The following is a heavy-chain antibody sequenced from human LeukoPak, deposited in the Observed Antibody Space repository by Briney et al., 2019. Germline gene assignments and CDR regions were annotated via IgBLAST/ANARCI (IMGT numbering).Heavy chain of an antibody. D-gene: IGHD3-9*01. J-gene: IGHJ6*02. V-gene: IGHV3-74*01. CDR3: ARDVAPLDWLDG. CDR2: GKSDGIST. Sequence: GGSLRLSCAASGFTLTTYWMHWVRQAPGKGLVWVSRGKSDGISTSYAASVKGRFTISRDNAKNTLYLHMNSLRAEDTALYYCARDVAPLDWLDGWGQGTTVTVSS. CDR1: GFTLTTYW.